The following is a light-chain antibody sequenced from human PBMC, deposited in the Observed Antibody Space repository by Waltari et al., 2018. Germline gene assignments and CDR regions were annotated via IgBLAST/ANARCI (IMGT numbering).Light chain of an antibody. CDR2: GTS. J-gene: IGKJ1*01. V-gene: IGKV3-15*01. CDR3: QHYNKWPPWT. Sequence: EIVMTQSPDTLSVSPGESATLSCRASQSVNENLAWYQQKPGQAPRLLIYGTSTRATGIPARFSGSGSGTEFTLTISSLQSEDFAVYYCQHYNKWPPWTFGQGTKVEIK. CDR1: QSVNEN.